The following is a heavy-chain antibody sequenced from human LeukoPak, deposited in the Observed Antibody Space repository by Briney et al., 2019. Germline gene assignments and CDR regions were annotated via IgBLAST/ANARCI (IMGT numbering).Heavy chain of an antibody. D-gene: IGHD6-13*01. CDR3: ARDRLKDAAAGTSFLFVY. Sequence: GGSLRLSCAASGFTFSDYYMSWIRQAPGKGLEWVSYISSSSSYTNYSDSVKGRFTISRDNAKNSLYLQMNSLRAEDTAVYYCARDRLKDAAAGTSFLFVYWGQGTLVTVSS. CDR1: GFTFSDYY. CDR2: ISSSSSYT. J-gene: IGHJ4*02. V-gene: IGHV3-11*06.